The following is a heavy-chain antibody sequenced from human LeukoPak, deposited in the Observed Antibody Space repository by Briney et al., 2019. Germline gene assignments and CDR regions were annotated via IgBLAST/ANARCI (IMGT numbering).Heavy chain of an antibody. CDR2: IWYDGSNK. CDR3: ARLGWELGNWDY. J-gene: IGHJ4*02. D-gene: IGHD1-26*01. Sequence: GGSLRLSRAASGFTFSSYGMHWVRQAPGKGLEWVAVIWYDGSNKYYADSVKGRFTISRDNSKNTLYLQMNSLRAEDTAVYYCARLGWELGNWDYWGQGTLVTVSS. CDR1: GFTFSSYG. V-gene: IGHV3-33*01.